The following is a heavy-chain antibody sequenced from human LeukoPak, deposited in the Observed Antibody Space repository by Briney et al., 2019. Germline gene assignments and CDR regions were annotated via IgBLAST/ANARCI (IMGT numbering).Heavy chain of an antibody. CDR1: GDSISSGSHY. CDR2: MSTDGTT. D-gene: IGHD5-24*01. V-gene: IGHV4-61*02. Sequence: SATLSLTCTVSGDSISSGSHYWTWIRQPAGKGLEWIGRMSTDGTTNYNPSLTSRVTISVDTSKNQFSLKLRSVTAADTAIYYCARGRDGHSLFDYWGQGTLVTVSS. CDR3: ARGRDGHSLFDY. J-gene: IGHJ4*02.